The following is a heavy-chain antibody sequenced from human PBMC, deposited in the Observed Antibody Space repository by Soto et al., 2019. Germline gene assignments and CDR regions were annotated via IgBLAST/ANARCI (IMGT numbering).Heavy chain of an antibody. CDR2: INHSGST. Sequence: PSETRSRTWAVYGGSFSCYYWSWIRQPPGKGLEWIGEINHSGSTNYNPSLKSRVTISVDTSKNQFSLKLSSVTAADTAVYYCARGGRKSSGWYAAPRYYYGMDVWGQGTTVTV. V-gene: IGHV4-34*01. D-gene: IGHD6-19*01. CDR1: GGSFSCYY. CDR3: ARGGRKSSGWYAAPRYYYGMDV. J-gene: IGHJ6*02.